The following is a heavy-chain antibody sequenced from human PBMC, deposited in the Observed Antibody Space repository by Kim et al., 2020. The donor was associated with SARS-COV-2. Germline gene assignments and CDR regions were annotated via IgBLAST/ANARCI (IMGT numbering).Heavy chain of an antibody. D-gene: IGHD6-13*01. J-gene: IGHJ6*02. V-gene: IGHV3-23*01. CDR3: AMGPGYSRYYYGMDV. Sequence: DSVKGRFTISRGNSKNPLYLQRNSLRAEDTAVYYCAMGPGYSRYYYGMDVWGQGTTVTVSS.